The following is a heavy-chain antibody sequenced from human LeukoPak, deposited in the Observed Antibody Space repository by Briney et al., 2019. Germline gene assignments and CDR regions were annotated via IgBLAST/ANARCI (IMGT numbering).Heavy chain of an antibody. J-gene: IGHJ4*02. CDR1: GFTFDDYA. V-gene: IGHV3-9*01. CDR2: ISWNSGSI. CDR3: AKDRAAAGIGDEDFDY. Sequence: PGRSLRLSCAASGFTFDDYAMHWVRQAPGKGLEWVSGISWNSGSIGYADSVKGRFTISRDNAKNSLYLQMNSLRAEDTALYYCAKDRAAAGIGDEDFDYWGQGTLVTVSS. D-gene: IGHD6-13*01.